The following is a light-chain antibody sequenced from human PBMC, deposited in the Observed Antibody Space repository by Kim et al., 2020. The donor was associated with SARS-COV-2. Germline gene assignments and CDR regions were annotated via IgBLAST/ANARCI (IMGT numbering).Light chain of an antibody. J-gene: IGKJ2*02. V-gene: IGKV1-5*01. CDR1: QSISSW. Sequence: ASVGDRVTITCRASQSISSWLAWYQQKPGKAPKLLIYDGSSLQSGVPSRFSGSGSGTEFTLTISSLQPDDLATYYCQQYSSYPLCTFGQGTKLEI. CDR3: QQYSSYPLCT. CDR2: DGS.